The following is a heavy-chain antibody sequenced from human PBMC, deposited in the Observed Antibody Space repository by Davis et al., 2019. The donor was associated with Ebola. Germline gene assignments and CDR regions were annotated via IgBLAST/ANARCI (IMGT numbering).Heavy chain of an antibody. J-gene: IGHJ4*02. CDR1: GGTFSSYA. Sequence: SVKVSCKASGGTFSSYAISWVRQAPGQGLEWMGGIIPIFGTANYAQKFQGRVTITADESTSTAYMELSSLRSDDTAVYYCARGLSRVAASRKYYFDYWGQGTLVTVSS. D-gene: IGHD2-15*01. V-gene: IGHV1-69*13. CDR2: IIPIFGTA. CDR3: ARGLSRVAASRKYYFDY.